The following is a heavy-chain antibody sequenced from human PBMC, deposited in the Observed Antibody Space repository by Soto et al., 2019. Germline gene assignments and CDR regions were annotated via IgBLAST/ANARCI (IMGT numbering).Heavy chain of an antibody. J-gene: IGHJ6*03. CDR1: GYTFTSYA. D-gene: IGHD2-8*01. Sequence: GASVKVSCKASGYTFTSYAMHWVRQAPGQRLEWMGWINAGNGNTKYSQRFQGRVTITRDTSASTAYMELSSLRSEDTAVYYCARGVLMVYAYYYYYMDVWGKGTTVTVSS. CDR2: INAGNGNT. CDR3: ARGVLMVYAYYYYYMDV. V-gene: IGHV1-3*01.